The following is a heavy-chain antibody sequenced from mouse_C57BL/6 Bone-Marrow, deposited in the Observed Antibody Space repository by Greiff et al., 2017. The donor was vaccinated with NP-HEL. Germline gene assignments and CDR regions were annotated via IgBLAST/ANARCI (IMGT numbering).Heavy chain of an antibody. CDR2: IDPSDSYT. Sequence: VQLQQSGAELVRPGTSVKLSCKASGYTFTSYWMHWVKQRPGQGLEWIGVIDPSDSYTNYNQKFKGKATLTVDTSSSTAYMQLSSLTSEDSAVYYCARGPDYYGSSWAWFAYWGQGTLVTVSA. D-gene: IGHD1-1*01. CDR1: GYTFTSYW. V-gene: IGHV1-59*01. J-gene: IGHJ3*01. CDR3: ARGPDYYGSSWAWFAY.